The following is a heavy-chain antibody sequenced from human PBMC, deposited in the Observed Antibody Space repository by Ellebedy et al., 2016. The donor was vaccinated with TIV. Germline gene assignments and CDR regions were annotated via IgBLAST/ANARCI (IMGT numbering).Heavy chain of an antibody. CDR3: ARVIGSWYYFDY. CDR1: GGSISSYY. J-gene: IGHJ4*02. Sequence: MPSETLSLTCTVSGGSISSYYWSWIRQPPGKGLEWIGYIYYSGSTNYNPSLKSRVTISVDTSKNQFSLKLSSVTAADTAVYYCARVIGSWYYFDYWGQGTLVTVSS. V-gene: IGHV4-59*01. CDR2: IYYSGST. D-gene: IGHD3-10*01.